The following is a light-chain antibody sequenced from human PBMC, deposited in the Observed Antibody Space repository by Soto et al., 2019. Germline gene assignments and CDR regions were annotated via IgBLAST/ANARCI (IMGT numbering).Light chain of an antibody. CDR2: RAS. CDR1: QSVSSN. J-gene: IGKJ1*01. CDR3: QQYGSSTGT. V-gene: IGKV3-15*01. Sequence: EIVMTQSPATLSVSPGDRATLSCWASQSVSSNLAWYQKKPGQAPRLLVWRASIRATDMAARFSGSGSGTDFTLTISRLEPEDFAVYYCQQYGSSTGTFGQGTKVDIK.